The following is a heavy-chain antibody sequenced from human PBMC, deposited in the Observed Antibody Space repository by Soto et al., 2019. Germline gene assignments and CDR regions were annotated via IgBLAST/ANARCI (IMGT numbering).Heavy chain of an antibody. Sequence: QVQLQESGPGLVKPSETLSLTCIVSGGSLSSYYWTWIRQPAGKGLEWLGRIYTSGSTNYNPSLKSRVTMSVDTSKNQFSLKLSSVTAADTAVYYCAAYSSSLGTFDIWGQGTKVTVSS. V-gene: IGHV4-4*07. CDR1: GGSLSSYY. D-gene: IGHD6-13*01. CDR2: IYTSGST. J-gene: IGHJ3*02. CDR3: AAYSSSLGTFDI.